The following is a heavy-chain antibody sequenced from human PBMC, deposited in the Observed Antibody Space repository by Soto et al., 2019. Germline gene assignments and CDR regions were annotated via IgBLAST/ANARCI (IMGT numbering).Heavy chain of an antibody. D-gene: IGHD6-13*01. J-gene: IGHJ5*02. CDR1: GYTFTSYA. Sequence: QFRLVQSGAEGKKPGASVKVSCKASGYTFTSYAMHWVRQAPGQRLEGMGWINAGNGNTKYSQKFQGRVTITRDTSALTGYMELSGLRSEDTAVYYCARGAAAGVRGGANWFDPWGQVTLVSVSS. CDR3: ARGAAAGVRGGANWFDP. CDR2: INAGNGNT. V-gene: IGHV1-3*01.